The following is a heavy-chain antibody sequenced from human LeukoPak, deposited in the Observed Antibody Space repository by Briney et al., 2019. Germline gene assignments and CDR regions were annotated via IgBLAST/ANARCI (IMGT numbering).Heavy chain of an antibody. V-gene: IGHV3-23*01. CDR3: AKARSRYFDWLSSFDY. Sequence: GGSPRLSCAASGFTFSDYAMTWVRQAPGKGLEWVSGNSGSGGSTYYADSVKGRFTISRDNSKNTLSLQMNSLRAEDTAVYFCAKARSRYFDWLSSFDYWGQGTLVTVSS. CDR1: GFTFSDYA. CDR2: NSGSGGST. D-gene: IGHD3-9*01. J-gene: IGHJ4*02.